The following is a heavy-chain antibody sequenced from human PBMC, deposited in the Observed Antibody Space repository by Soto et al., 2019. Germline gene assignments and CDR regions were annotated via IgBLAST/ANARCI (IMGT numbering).Heavy chain of an antibody. CDR2: IYPGDSDT. J-gene: IGHJ6*02. CDR1: GYSSTSYW. CDR3: ACHGTVGATHFSGMDV. V-gene: IGHV5-51*01. D-gene: IGHD1-26*01. Sequence: LGESLKISCKGSGYSSTSYWIVWVRQMPGKGLEWMGIIYPGDSDTRYIPSFQGQVTISANKSTSTDYLQWSSLKASHTAMYYCACHGTVGATHFSGMDVWGQGTSLTVSS.